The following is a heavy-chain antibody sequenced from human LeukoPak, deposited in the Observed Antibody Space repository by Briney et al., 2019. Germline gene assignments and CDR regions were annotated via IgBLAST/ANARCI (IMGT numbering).Heavy chain of an antibody. CDR2: IYYSGSA. V-gene: IGHV4-59*01. CDR3: AKESPSGTTSGAFDI. CDR1: GGSIRSYY. D-gene: IGHD1-7*01. Sequence: SETLSLTCTVSGGSIRSYYWSWIRQPPGKGLEWIGYIYYSGSAHYNPSLKSRVTISVDTSKKQFSLKLNSVTAADTAVYYCAKESPSGTTSGAFDIWGQGTGVTVSS. J-gene: IGHJ3*02.